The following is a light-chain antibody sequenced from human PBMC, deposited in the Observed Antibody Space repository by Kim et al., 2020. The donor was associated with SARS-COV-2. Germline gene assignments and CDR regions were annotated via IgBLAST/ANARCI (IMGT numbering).Light chain of an antibody. J-gene: IGLJ1*01. CDR3: HSRDSSTTYNYV. Sequence: SSELTQDPAVSVALGQTVRITCQGDSLRSYSASWYQQKPGQPPVLVLYGRNLPSWLPYRFSGSSSGNTASLTITGAQAEDEADYYCHSRDSSTTYNYVFG. CDR1: SLRSYS. V-gene: IGLV3-19*01. CDR2: GR.